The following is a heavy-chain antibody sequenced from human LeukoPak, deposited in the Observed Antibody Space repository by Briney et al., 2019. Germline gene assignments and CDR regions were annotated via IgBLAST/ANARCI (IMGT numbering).Heavy chain of an antibody. CDR2: ISYDGSNK. Sequence: GGSLRLSCAASGFTFSSYGMHWVRQAPGKGLEWVAVISYDGSNKYYADSVKGRFTISRDNSKNTLYLQMNSLRAEDTAEYYCAKSRTYSGYDYDYWGQGTLVTVSS. V-gene: IGHV3-30*18. D-gene: IGHD5-12*01. CDR1: GFTFSSYG. CDR3: AKSRTYSGYDYDY. J-gene: IGHJ4*02.